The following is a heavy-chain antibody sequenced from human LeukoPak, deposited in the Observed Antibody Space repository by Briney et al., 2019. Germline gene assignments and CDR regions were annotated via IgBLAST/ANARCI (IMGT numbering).Heavy chain of an antibody. J-gene: IGHJ5*02. V-gene: IGHV1-18*01. CDR2: ISAYNGDT. CDR1: GFTFNKYG. CDR3: ARDPSNTSGWKTWFDP. Sequence: ASVKVSCKASGFTFNKYGINWVRQAPGQGLEWMGWISAYNGDTKYAQNFQGRVTLTTDTFTSTAYMEMRALRSDDTAVYYCARDPSNTSGWKTWFDPWGQGTQVTVSS. D-gene: IGHD2-2*01.